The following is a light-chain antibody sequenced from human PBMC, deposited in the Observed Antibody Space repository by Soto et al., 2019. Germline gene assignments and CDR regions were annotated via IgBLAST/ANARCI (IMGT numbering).Light chain of an antibody. V-gene: IGKV1-39*01. CDR3: QQSGDTPPWT. CDR2: AAS. J-gene: IGKJ1*01. CDR1: QSIGNH. Sequence: DIQMTQSPSSLSASVGDRVTITCRASQSIGNHLNWYQHKPGKAPILLIYAASSLQSGVPSRFSGSGSGTHFTLTINSLQPEDFASYYCQQSGDTPPWTFGQGTKVEIK.